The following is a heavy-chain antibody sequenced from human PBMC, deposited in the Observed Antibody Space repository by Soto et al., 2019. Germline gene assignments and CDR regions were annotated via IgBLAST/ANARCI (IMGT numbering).Heavy chain of an antibody. Sequence: QVQMAESGGGLVKPGGSLRLSCAASGFTFSDYYINWIRQAPGKGLERDSYISSSGLTIYYADAVKGRFTISRDNAKNSLYLKMNSLRPADTAVYYCERDPSMTPPQGYYYMDVWGKGTTVTVSS. CDR2: ISSSGLTI. CDR3: ERDPSMTPPQGYYYMDV. V-gene: IGHV3-11*01. J-gene: IGHJ6*03. CDR1: GFTFSDYY.